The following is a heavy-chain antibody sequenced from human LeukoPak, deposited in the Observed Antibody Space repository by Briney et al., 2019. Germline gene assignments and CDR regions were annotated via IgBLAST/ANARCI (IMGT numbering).Heavy chain of an antibody. CDR2: IYSGGSI. Sequence: GGSLRLSCAASGFTVSSNYMSWVRQAPGKGLEWVSVIYSGGSIYYADSVKGRFTISRDNSKNTLYLQMNSLRAEDTAVYYCARMAPMSPNWFDPWGQGTLVTVSS. CDR3: ARMAPMSPNWFDP. V-gene: IGHV3-53*01. J-gene: IGHJ5*02. CDR1: GFTVSSNY. D-gene: IGHD2-2*01.